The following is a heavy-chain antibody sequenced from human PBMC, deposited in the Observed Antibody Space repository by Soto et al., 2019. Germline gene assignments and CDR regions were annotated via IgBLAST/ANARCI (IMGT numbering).Heavy chain of an antibody. D-gene: IGHD3-22*01. J-gene: IGHJ3*02. CDR1: GFIFSDYC. CDR3: ARDLFPYYDSSGHRAVDDAFDI. CDR2: ISSSSSYI. Sequence: GGSLRLSCATSGFIFSDYCMHWIRQAPGKGLEWVSSISSSSSYIYYADSVKGRFTISRHNAKNSLYLQMNSLRAEDTAVYYCARDLFPYYDSSGHRAVDDAFDIWGQGTMVTVSS. V-gene: IGHV3-21*01.